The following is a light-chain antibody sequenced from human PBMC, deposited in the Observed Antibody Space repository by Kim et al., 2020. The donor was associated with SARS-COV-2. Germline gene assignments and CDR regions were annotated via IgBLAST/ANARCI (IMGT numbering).Light chain of an antibody. CDR1: QSVSSSY. CDR3: QQYGISPPYT. CDR2: GAS. Sequence: EIVLTQSPGTLSLSPGERATLSCRASQSVSSSYLAWYQQKPGQAPRLLIYGASSRATGIPDRFSGSGSGTDFTLTISRLEPEDFAVYYCQQYGISPPYTFGQGTKLDIK. J-gene: IGKJ2*01. V-gene: IGKV3-20*01.